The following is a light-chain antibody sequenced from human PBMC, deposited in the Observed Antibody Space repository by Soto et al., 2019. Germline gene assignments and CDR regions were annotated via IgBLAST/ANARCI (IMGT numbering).Light chain of an antibody. CDR3: SSYTGSSTYV. CDR1: SNDVGGYNY. J-gene: IGLJ1*01. V-gene: IGLV2-14*03. Sequence: QSALTQPASVSGSPGQSITISCTGTSNDVGGYNYVSWYQQHPGKAPKLMIYDVSNRPSGVSNRFSGSKSDNTASLTISGLQTEDESDYYCSSYTGSSTYVFGTGTQLTVL. CDR2: DVS.